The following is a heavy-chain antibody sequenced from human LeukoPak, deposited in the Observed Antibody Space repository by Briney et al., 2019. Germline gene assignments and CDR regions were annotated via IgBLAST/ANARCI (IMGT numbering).Heavy chain of an antibody. Sequence: ASVKVSCKASGYTFTSYDINWVRQATGQGLEWMGWMNPNSGNTGYAQKFQGRVTMTRNTSISTAHMELRSLRYDDTAVYYCARDGRFAAYEPDYWGQGTLVTVSS. CDR1: GYTFTSYD. CDR3: ARDGRFAAYEPDY. D-gene: IGHD1-26*01. V-gene: IGHV1-8*01. J-gene: IGHJ4*02. CDR2: MNPNSGNT.